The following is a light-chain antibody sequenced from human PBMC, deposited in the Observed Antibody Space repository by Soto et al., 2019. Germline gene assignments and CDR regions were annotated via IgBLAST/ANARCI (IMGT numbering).Light chain of an antibody. V-gene: IGKV1-6*01. CDR2: AAS. J-gene: IGKJ1*01. Sequence: QMTQSPSSLSASVGEKIIITCRASRDVGSDVSWYQQKPGQAPKLLIYAASNLYTGVPSRFSGSRSGTEFTLTISSLQPEDFASYYCLQDYGDSWTFGQGTKVDVK. CDR3: LQDYGDSWT. CDR1: RDVGSD.